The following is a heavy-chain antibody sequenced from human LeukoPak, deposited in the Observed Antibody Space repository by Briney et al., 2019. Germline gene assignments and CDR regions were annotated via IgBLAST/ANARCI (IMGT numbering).Heavy chain of an antibody. CDR3: VRPDYGDSHTFDI. CDR1: GGTFSSYA. D-gene: IGHD4-17*01. CDR2: IIPILGIA. Sequence: SVKVSCKASGGTFSSYAISWVRQAPGQGLEWMGRIIPILGIANYAQKFQGRVTITADKSTSTAYMELSSLRSEDTAVYYCVRPDYGDSHTFDIWGQGTMVTVSS. V-gene: IGHV1-69*04. J-gene: IGHJ3*02.